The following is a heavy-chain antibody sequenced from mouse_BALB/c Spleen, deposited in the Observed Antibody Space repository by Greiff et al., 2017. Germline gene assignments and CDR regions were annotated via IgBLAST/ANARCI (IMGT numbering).Heavy chain of an antibody. CDR2: ISYSGST. CDR1: GDSITSGY. V-gene: IGHV3-8*02. CDR3: ARNDGSYYYAMDY. Sequence: EVKLQESGPSLVKPSQTLSLTCSVTGDSITSGYWNWIRKFPGNKLEYMGYISYSGSTYYNPSLKSRISITRDTSKNQYYLQLNSVTTEDTATYYCARNDGSYYYAMDYWGQGTSVTVSS. J-gene: IGHJ4*01. D-gene: IGHD2-3*01.